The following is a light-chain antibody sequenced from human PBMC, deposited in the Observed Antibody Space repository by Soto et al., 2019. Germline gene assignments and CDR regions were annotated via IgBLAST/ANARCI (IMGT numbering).Light chain of an antibody. Sequence: QSALTQPRSVSGSPGQSVTISCTGTSSDVGGYNFVSWYQHHPGKAPKFMIFDVNKRPSGVPDRFSGSKSGNTASLTISGLQTEDEADYYCSSYAGTYTVFGGGTKVTV. CDR2: DVN. CDR3: SSYAGTYTV. J-gene: IGLJ2*01. CDR1: SSDVGGYNF. V-gene: IGLV2-11*01.